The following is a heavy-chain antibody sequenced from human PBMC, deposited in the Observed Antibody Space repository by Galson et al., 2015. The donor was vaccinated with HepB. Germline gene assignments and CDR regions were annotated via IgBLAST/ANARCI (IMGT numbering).Heavy chain of an antibody. CDR2: INSDGSST. J-gene: IGHJ4*02. CDR1: GFIFSTYS. CDR3: ARGLGGVGY. D-gene: IGHD6-6*01. V-gene: IGHV3-74*01. Sequence: SLRLSCAASGFIFSTYSMNWVRQAPGKGLVWVSRINSDGSSTSYADSVKGRFTISRDNAKNTLYLQMNSLRAEDTAVYYCARGLGGVGYWGQGTLVTVSS.